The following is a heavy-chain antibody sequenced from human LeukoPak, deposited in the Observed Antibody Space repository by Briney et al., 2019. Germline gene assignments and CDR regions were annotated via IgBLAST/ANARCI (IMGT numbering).Heavy chain of an antibody. V-gene: IGHV3-48*01. CDR1: GFTFSSYS. CDR3: ARRRYMDV. Sequence: GGSLRLSCAASGFTFSSYSMNWVRQAPGKGLEYISYISTSSGTIYYADSVEGRFTISRDNAKNSLYLQMNSLRAEDTAVYYCARRRYMDVWGKGTTVTVSS. CDR2: ISTSSGTI. J-gene: IGHJ6*03.